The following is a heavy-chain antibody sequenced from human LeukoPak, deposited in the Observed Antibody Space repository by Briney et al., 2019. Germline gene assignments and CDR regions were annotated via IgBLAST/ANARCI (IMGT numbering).Heavy chain of an antibody. CDR1: GFTFSTYA. Sequence: GGSLRLSCAASGFTFSTYAMSWVRQAPGKGLEWVSLISGSGGSTYYADSVKGRFTISRDNSKNTLYLQMNSLRAEDTAVYYCAKEVGRVGYYFDYWGQGTLVTVSS. V-gene: IGHV3-23*01. J-gene: IGHJ4*02. CDR3: AKEVGRVGYYFDY. D-gene: IGHD1-26*01. CDR2: ISGSGGST.